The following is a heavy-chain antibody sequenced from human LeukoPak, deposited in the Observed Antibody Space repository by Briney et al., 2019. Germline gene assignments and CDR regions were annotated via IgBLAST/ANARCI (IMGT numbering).Heavy chain of an antibody. CDR3: AKLAGISGWYVYYFDY. J-gene: IGHJ4*02. Sequence: PGGSLRLSCAASGFTFGTHAMTWVRQAPGKGLEWVSGMGGSGDTTYYADSVKGRLTISRDNSKNTLFLQMNSLRAEDTAVYYCAKLAGISGWYVYYFDYWGQGTLVTVS. CDR2: MGGSGDTT. V-gene: IGHV3-23*01. D-gene: IGHD6-19*01. CDR1: GFTFGTHA.